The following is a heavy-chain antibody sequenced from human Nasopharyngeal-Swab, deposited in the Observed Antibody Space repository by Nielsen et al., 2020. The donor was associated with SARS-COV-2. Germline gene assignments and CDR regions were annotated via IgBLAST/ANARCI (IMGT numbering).Heavy chain of an antibody. CDR2: ISASGRNT. J-gene: IGHJ4*02. CDR1: GFTFINYA. V-gene: IGHV3-23*01. CDR3: AKDDTGDYGSDY. Sequence: GESPKISCAAPGFTFINYAMTWVRQAPGKGLEWVSAISASGRNTYYADSVQGRFIISRDSSKNTLYLQMNSLRAEDTAVYYCAKDDTGDYGSDYWGQGTLVTVSS. D-gene: IGHD4-17*01.